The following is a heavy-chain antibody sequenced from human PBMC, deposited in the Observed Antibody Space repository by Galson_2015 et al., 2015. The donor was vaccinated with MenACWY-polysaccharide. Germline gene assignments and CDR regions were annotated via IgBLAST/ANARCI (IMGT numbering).Heavy chain of an antibody. J-gene: IGHJ6*02. CDR2: ISYSGST. CDR1: GGSISSSNYY. Sequence: SETLFLTCDVSGGSISSSNYYWGWIRQSPEKGLEWIGTISYSGSTYYNPSLKSRVTMSVDTSKNQFSLKLSSVTAADTAVYYCASRLAQVGVAGYGYGMDVWGQGTTVTVSS. CDR3: ASRLAQVGVAGYGYGMDV. D-gene: IGHD2-15*01. V-gene: IGHV4-39*01.